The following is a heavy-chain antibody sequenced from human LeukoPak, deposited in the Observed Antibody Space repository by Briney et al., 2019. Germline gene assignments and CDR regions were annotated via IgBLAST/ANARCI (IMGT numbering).Heavy chain of an antibody. Sequence: SDTLSLTCSVSGGPISNYYWTWIRQPAGKGLEWIGRIYSSGTTTYNPSLKSRVAMSVDTSRNQFSLKLSTVTATDTAVYYCARVSPIAVAGSSYYYAMDVWGQGTTVTVSS. D-gene: IGHD6-19*01. V-gene: IGHV4-4*07. CDR1: GGPISNYY. CDR3: ARVSPIAVAGSSYYYAMDV. CDR2: IYSSGTT. J-gene: IGHJ6*02.